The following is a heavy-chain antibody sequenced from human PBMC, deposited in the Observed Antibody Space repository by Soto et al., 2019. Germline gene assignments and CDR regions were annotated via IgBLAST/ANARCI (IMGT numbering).Heavy chain of an antibody. Sequence: PSETLSLTCAVYGGSFSGYYWSWIRQPPGKGLEWIGEINHSGSTNYNPSLKSRVTISVDTSKNQFSLKLSSVTAADTAVYYCATYDYGDSNWLDPWGQGTLVTVSS. V-gene: IGHV4-34*01. CDR3: ATYDYGDSNWLDP. D-gene: IGHD4-17*01. CDR1: GGSFSGYY. J-gene: IGHJ5*02. CDR2: INHSGST.